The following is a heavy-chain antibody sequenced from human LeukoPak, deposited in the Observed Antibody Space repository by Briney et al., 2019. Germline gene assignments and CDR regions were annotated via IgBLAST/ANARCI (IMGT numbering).Heavy chain of an antibody. CDR2: INPNSGGT. V-gene: IGHV1-2*06. Sequence: ASVKVSCKASGYTFTGYYMHWVRQAPGQGLEWMGRINPNSGGTSYAQKFQGRVTMTRDTSISTAYMELSRLRSDDTAVYYCAREGCSGGSCYGYWGQGTLVTVSS. J-gene: IGHJ4*02. CDR3: AREGCSGGSCYGY. CDR1: GYTFTGYY. D-gene: IGHD2-15*01.